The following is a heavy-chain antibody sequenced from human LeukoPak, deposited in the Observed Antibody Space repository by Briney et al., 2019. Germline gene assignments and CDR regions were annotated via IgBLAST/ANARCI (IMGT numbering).Heavy chain of an antibody. V-gene: IGHV5-51*01. CDR2: IYPGDSDT. J-gene: IGHJ3*02. D-gene: IGHD1-26*01. CDR3: ARQYSGSYYLSAFDI. CDR1: GYSFTSYW. Sequence: RGESLKISCKGSGYSFTSYWIGWARQMPGKGLEWMGIIYPGDSDTRYSPSFQGQVTISADKSISTAYLQWSSLKASDTAMYYCARQYSGSYYLSAFDIWGQGTMVTVSS.